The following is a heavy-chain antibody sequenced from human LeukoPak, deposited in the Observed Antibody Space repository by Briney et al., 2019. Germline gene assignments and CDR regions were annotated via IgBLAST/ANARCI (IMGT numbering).Heavy chain of an antibody. Sequence: PGGSLRLSCAASGFIFSSYAINWVRQAPGKGLEWVSSISPSSSYIHYADSAKGRFTISRDDAKNSLYLQMSSLRAEDTAVYYCARVVTYYSDSGYALDFWGQGALVTVSA. CDR2: ISPSSSYI. CDR3: ARVVTYYSDSGYALDF. J-gene: IGHJ4*02. CDR1: GFIFSSYA. D-gene: IGHD3-22*01. V-gene: IGHV3-21*01.